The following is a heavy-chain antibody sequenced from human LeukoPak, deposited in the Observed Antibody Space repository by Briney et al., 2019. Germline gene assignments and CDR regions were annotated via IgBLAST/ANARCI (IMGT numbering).Heavy chain of an antibody. J-gene: IGHJ5*02. CDR3: ARGGGSYWFDP. Sequence: GGSLRLSCAASGHTFSSHWMHWVRQAPGKGLEWVSVIYSGVTTYYADSVKGRFTISRDNSKNTLYLQMNSLRAEDTAVYYCARGGGSYWFDPWGQGTLVTVSS. D-gene: IGHD1-26*01. CDR1: GHTFSSHW. CDR2: IYSGVTT. V-gene: IGHV3-53*01.